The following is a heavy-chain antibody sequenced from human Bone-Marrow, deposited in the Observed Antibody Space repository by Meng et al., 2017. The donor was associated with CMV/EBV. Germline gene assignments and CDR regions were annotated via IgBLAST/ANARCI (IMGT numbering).Heavy chain of an antibody. V-gene: IGHV3-53*01. CDR1: GFTVSSTY. CDR2: IYSGGNI. J-gene: IGHJ4*01. CDR3: ARGRFDF. Sequence: GESLKISCAASGFTVSSTYMSWVRQAPGKGLEWVSVIYSGGNIYQRDSLKGRFTISRDNSKNTVHLQKNSLTAEDTAVYYCARGRFDFWGQGTLVTVSS.